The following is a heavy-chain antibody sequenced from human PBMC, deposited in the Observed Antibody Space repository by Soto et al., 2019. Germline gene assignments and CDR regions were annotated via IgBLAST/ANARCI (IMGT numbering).Heavy chain of an antibody. D-gene: IGHD1-26*01. CDR3: TRHRHPRGTVGATSPLDP. CDR1: GYSFTRHD. CDR2: MNPNSGNA. J-gene: IGHJ5*02. Sequence: QVQLVQSGAEVRKPGASVRVSCKATGYSFTRHDINWLRQAAGQGLEWMGWMNPNSGNAVYAQKFQGRVTMTRNTSITTAYIEVTSLKSEDTAVYFCTRHRHPRGTVGATSPLDPWGQGTQVTVSS. V-gene: IGHV1-8*01.